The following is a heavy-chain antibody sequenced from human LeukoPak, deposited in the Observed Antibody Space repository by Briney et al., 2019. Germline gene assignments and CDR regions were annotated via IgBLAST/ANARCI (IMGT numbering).Heavy chain of an antibody. Sequence: GESLKISCKGSGYSFTSYWIGWVRQMPGKGLEWMGIIYPGDSDTRYSPSFQGQVTISADKSISTAYLQWSSLKASDTAMYYCARQPNYYGSRSYGDNWFDPWGQGTLVTVSS. D-gene: IGHD3-10*01. CDR1: GYSFTSYW. V-gene: IGHV5-51*01. J-gene: IGHJ5*02. CDR2: IYPGDSDT. CDR3: ARQPNYYGSRSYGDNWFDP.